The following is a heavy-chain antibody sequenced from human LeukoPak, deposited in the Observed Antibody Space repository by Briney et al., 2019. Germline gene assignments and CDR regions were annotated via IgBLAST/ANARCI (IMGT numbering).Heavy chain of an antibody. V-gene: IGHV4-59*01. CDR3: ARGPAAGNFDY. CDR2: IYYSGST. D-gene: IGHD6-13*01. CDR1: GGSISSYY. Sequence: PSETLSLTCTVSGGSISSYYWSWIRQPPGKGLEWIGYIYYSGSTNCNPSLKSRVTISVDTSKNQFSLKLSSVTAADTAVYYCARGPAAGNFDYWGQGTLVTVSS. J-gene: IGHJ4*02.